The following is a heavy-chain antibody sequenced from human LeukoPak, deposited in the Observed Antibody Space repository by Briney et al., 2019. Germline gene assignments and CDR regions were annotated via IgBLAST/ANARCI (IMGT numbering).Heavy chain of an antibody. V-gene: IGHV4-30-4*08. Sequence: PSQTLSLTCTVSGGSISSGDYYWSWIRQPPGKGLEWIGYIYYSGSTYYNPSLESRVTISVDTSKNQFSLKLSSVTAADTAVYYCARLSRYYDFWSGYYYFDYWGQGTLVTVSS. CDR1: GGSISSGDYY. D-gene: IGHD3-3*01. J-gene: IGHJ4*02. CDR3: ARLSRYYDFWSGYYYFDY. CDR2: IYYSGST.